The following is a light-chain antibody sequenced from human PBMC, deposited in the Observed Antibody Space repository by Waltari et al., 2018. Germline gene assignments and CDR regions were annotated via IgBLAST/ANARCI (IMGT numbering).Light chain of an antibody. Sequence: DIVMTQSPDSLAVSLGERATVNCKSSQSVLFSSDNKNYLAWYQQKPGPPPKVLFYWASTRESGVPDRFSGSGSGTEFTLTISRLQAEDVAVYYCQQYYSNEVTFGGGTKVEIK. V-gene: IGKV4-1*01. J-gene: IGKJ4*01. CDR3: QQYYSNEVT. CDR2: WAS. CDR1: QSVLFSSDNKNY.